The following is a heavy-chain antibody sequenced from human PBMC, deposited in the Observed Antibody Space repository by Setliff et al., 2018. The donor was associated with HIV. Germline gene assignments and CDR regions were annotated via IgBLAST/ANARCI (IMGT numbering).Heavy chain of an antibody. CDR3: ARLEDQLGPGWFAP. V-gene: IGHV4-39*01. CDR1: GGSIYGSDYY. Sequence: SETLSLTCTVSGGSIYGSDYYWGWIRQPPGKGLESIGSIYYSGSTYYKPSLKSRVTISVDTSKDQFSLKLSSVTAAGTAVYYCARLEDQLGPGWFAPWGQGTLVTVSS. D-gene: IGHD1-1*01. CDR2: IYYSGST. J-gene: IGHJ5*02.